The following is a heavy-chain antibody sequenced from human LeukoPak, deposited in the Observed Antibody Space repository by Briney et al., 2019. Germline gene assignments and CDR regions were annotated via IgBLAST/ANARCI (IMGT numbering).Heavy chain of an antibody. D-gene: IGHD5-18*01. CDR1: GFTFSSYA. J-gene: IGHJ4*02. Sequence: GGSLRLSCAASGFTFSSYAMLWVRQAPGKGLVWVSRINSNGSSTSYADSVKGRFTISRDNAKNTLSLQMNSLRAEDTAVYYCASVDTAMLGIDYWGQGTLVTVSS. CDR2: INSNGSST. CDR3: ASVDTAMLGIDY. V-gene: IGHV3-74*01.